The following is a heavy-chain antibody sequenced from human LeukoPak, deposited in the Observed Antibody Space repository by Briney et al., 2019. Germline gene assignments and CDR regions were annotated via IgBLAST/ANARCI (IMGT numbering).Heavy chain of an antibody. Sequence: SETLSLTCTVSGGSISSYYWSWIRQPPGKGLEWIGYIYYSGSTNYNPSLKSRVTISVDTSKNQFSLKLNSVTAADTAVYYCARDRVRGNSNPFFDNWGQGTLVTVSS. D-gene: IGHD4-11*01. CDR2: IYYSGST. J-gene: IGHJ4*02. CDR3: ARDRVRGNSNPFFDN. V-gene: IGHV4-59*01. CDR1: GGSISSYY.